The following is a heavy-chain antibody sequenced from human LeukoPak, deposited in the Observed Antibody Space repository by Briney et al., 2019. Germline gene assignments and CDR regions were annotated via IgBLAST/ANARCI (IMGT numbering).Heavy chain of an antibody. V-gene: IGHV3-23*01. J-gene: IGHJ5*02. CDR3: AKEGGGKRITIFGVSQNWFDP. CDR1: GFTFSSYA. Sequence: GGSLRLSCAASGFTFSSYAMSWVRQAPGKGLEWVSAISGSGGSTYYADSVKGRFTISRDNSKNTLYLKMNSLRAEDTAVYYCAKEGGGKRITIFGVSQNWFDPWGQGTLVTVSS. D-gene: IGHD3-3*01. CDR2: ISGSGGST.